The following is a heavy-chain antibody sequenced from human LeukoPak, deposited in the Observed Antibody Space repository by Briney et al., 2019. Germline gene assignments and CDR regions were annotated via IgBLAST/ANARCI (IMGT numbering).Heavy chain of an antibody. D-gene: IGHD4-17*01. CDR3: ARRGGSDYGDYLMAAFDY. Sequence: PGGPLRLSCAASGFTFSDYYMSWIRQAPGKGLEWVSSISSISSYIYYQDSVKGRFTISRDTAKNSLYLQMNSLRAEDTAVYYCARRGGSDYGDYLMAAFDYWGQGTLVTVSS. J-gene: IGHJ4*02. CDR1: GFTFSDYY. V-gene: IGHV3-11*06. CDR2: ISSISSYI.